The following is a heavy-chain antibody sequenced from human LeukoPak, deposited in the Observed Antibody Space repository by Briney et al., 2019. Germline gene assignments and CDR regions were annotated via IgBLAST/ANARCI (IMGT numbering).Heavy chain of an antibody. CDR3: ARHPQFCGSGYNYCYYYGMDV. Sequence: GESLKISCNGSGYSFTSYWIGWVRQMPGKGLEWMGIIYPGDSDTRYSPSFQGQVTISADKSISTAYLQWSSLKASDTAMYYCARHPQFCGSGYNYCYYYGMDVWGQGTTVTVSS. V-gene: IGHV5-51*01. CDR1: GYSFTSYW. J-gene: IGHJ6*02. D-gene: IGHD5-12*01. CDR2: IYPGDSDT.